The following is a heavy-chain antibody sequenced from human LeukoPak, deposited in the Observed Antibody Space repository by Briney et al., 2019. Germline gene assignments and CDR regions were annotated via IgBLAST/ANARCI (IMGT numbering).Heavy chain of an antibody. CDR3: ARTLCSGGSCPPNY. Sequence: TSETLSLTCSVSGDSISSYYWSWLRQPPGQGLEWIGYIYYSGSTNYNPSLKSRVTMSVDTSKNQFSLKLSSVTAADTAVYYCARTLCSGGSCPPNYWGQGTLVTVSS. D-gene: IGHD2-15*01. V-gene: IGHV4-59*08. CDR2: IYYSGST. J-gene: IGHJ4*02. CDR1: GDSISSYY.